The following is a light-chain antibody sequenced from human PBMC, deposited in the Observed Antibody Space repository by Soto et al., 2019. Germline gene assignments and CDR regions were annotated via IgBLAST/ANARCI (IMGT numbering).Light chain of an antibody. CDR2: GAS. Sequence: EIVLTQSPDTLSLPPGERATLSCRASQSVTYDQLAWYRQTPGQAPRLLIYGASSRAAGIPDRFSGSGSGTDFTLAISRLEPEDFVVYHCQQYGDLPPTFGQGTKVDIK. CDR1: QSVTYDQ. J-gene: IGKJ1*01. CDR3: QQYGDLPPT. V-gene: IGKV3-20*01.